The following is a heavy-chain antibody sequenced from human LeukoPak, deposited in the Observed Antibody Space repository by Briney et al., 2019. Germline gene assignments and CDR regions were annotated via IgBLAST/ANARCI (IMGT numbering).Heavy chain of an antibody. CDR1: GYTFTNYA. CDR2: INAGNGNT. J-gene: IGHJ4*02. Sequence: ASVKVSCKASGYTFTNYAIHWVRQAPGQRLEWMGWINAGNGNTKYLQRFQGRVTITRDTSASTAYMELSSLRYEDRAVFYCARGPIAAVVFFDYWGQGTLVSVSS. V-gene: IGHV1-3*01. CDR3: ARGPIAAVVFFDY. D-gene: IGHD6-13*01.